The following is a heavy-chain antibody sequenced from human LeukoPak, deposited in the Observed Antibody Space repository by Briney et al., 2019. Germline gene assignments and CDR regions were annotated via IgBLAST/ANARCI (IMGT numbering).Heavy chain of an antibody. CDR1: GVTFSSSW. Sequence: GGSLRLSCAASGVTFSSSWMSWVRQAPGKGPEWVANIRQDGSQKYYVDSVKGRFTISRDNAKNSMYLQMNSLRAEDTAVYYCAREARISIFGVVFDPWGQGTLVTASS. CDR3: AREARISIFGVVFDP. V-gene: IGHV3-7*01. D-gene: IGHD3-3*01. CDR2: IRQDGSQK. J-gene: IGHJ5*02.